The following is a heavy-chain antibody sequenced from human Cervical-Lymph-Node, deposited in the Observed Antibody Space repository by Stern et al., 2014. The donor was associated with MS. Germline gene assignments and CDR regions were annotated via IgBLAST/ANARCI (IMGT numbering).Heavy chain of an antibody. D-gene: IGHD3-16*01. CDR3: ARDKERAGGAFDV. Sequence: EVQLLESGAGLVQPGGSLRLSRAASGFTFTIYISSDCSAIYYADSVKGRFTISRDNAKNSLYLQMNSLRDEDTAVYYCARDKERAGGAFDVWGQGTMVTVSS. J-gene: IGHJ3*01. CDR1: GFTFTI. CDR2: ISSDCSAI. V-gene: IGHV3-48*02.